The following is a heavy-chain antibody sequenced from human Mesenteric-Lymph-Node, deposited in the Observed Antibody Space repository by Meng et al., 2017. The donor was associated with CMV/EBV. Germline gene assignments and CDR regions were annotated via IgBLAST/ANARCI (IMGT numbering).Heavy chain of an antibody. J-gene: IGHJ4*02. CDR2: IYSGGST. D-gene: IGHD5-18*01. CDR3: AREGLGYSYGLGHNGFDY. Sequence: GESLKISCAASGFTVSSNYMSWVRQAPGKGLEWVSVIYSGGSTYYADSVKGRFTISRDNSKNTLYLQMNSLRAEDTAVYYCAREGLGYSYGLGHNGFDYWGQGTLVTVSS. CDR1: GFTVSSNY. V-gene: IGHV3-53*01.